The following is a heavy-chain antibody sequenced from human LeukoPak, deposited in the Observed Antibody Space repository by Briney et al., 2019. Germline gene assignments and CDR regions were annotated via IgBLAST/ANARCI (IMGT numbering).Heavy chain of an antibody. CDR2: ISLNSGANI. V-gene: IGHV3-11*01. CDR1: GFTFSDYS. CDR3: VRPSNPPP. J-gene: IGHJ5*02. Sequence: GGSLRLSCAASGFTFSDYSMSWIRQAPGKGPEWVSYISLNSGANIYYAPSVKGRFTISRDNDKNSLFPQMDSLGAEDTATYYCVRPSNPPPWGQGTLVTVSS.